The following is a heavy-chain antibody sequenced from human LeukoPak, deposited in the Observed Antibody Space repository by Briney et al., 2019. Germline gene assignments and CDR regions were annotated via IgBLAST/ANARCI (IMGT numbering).Heavy chain of an antibody. V-gene: IGHV4-59*01. CDR3: ARDRGSPYYYDSSGLFDY. CDR2: IYYSGST. CDR1: GGSISSYY. D-gene: IGHD3-22*01. Sequence: SETLSLTCTVSGGSISSYYWSWIRQPPGKGLEWIGYIYYSGSTNYNPSLKSRVIISVDTSKNQFSLKLSSVTAADTAVYYCARDRGSPYYYDSSGLFDYWGQGTLVTVSS. J-gene: IGHJ4*02.